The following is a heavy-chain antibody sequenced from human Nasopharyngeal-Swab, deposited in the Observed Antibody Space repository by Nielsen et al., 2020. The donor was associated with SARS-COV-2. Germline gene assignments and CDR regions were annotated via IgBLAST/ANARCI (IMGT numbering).Heavy chain of an antibody. D-gene: IGHD3-22*01. V-gene: IGHV3-33*05. J-gene: IGHJ4*02. Sequence: GGSLRLSCAASGFIFTTYGMHWVRQAPGKGLEWVALISYDGSKKYYADSVKGRFTISRDKSKNTLYLQMNNLRAEDTAVYYCTRDRVFYYDSSGRKEFEYWGQGTRVPSPQ. CDR1: GFIFTTYG. CDR2: ISYDGSKK. CDR3: TRDRVFYYDSSGRKEFEY.